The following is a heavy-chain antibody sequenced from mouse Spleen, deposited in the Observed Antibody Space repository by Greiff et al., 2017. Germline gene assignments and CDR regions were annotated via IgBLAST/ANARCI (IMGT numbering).Heavy chain of an antibody. Sequence: EVMLVESGGGLVKPGGSLKLSCAASGFTFSDYGMHWVRQAPEKGLEWVAYISSGSSTIYYADTVKGRFTISRDNAKNTLFLQMTSLRSEDTAMYYCARNTYYYSNPWFAYWGQGTLVTVSA. CDR2: ISSGSSTI. D-gene: IGHD2-5*01. V-gene: IGHV5-17*01. CDR1: GFTFSDYG. CDR3: ARNTYYYSNPWFAY. J-gene: IGHJ3*01.